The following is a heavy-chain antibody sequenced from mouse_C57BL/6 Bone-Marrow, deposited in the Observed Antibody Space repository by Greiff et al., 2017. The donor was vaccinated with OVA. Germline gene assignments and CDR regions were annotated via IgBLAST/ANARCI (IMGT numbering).Heavy chain of an antibody. Sequence: QVQLQQSGPELVKPGASVKISCKASGYSFTSYYIHWVKQRPGQGLEWIGWIYPGSGNTKYNEKFKGKATLTADTSSSTAYMQLSSLTSEDSAVYYGARLYYYGSSGYWYFDVWGTGTTVTVSS. CDR1: GYSFTSYY. V-gene: IGHV1-66*01. D-gene: IGHD1-1*01. CDR3: ARLYYYGSSGYWYFDV. CDR2: IYPGSGNT. J-gene: IGHJ1*03.